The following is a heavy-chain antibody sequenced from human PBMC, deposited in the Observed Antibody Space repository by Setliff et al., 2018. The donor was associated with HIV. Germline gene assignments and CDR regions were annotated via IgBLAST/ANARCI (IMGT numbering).Heavy chain of an antibody. Sequence: ASVKVSCKASGYTFTTYGISWVRQAPGQGFEWMGWINTETGNPMYAQGFRGRFVFSLDTSVSTTYLQINSLKAEDTAMYYCARVGSYWSTLDYWGQGALVTSPQ. D-gene: IGHD1-26*01. CDR2: INTETGNP. J-gene: IGHJ4*02. CDR3: ARVGSYWSTLDY. CDR1: GYTFTTYG. V-gene: IGHV7-4-1*02.